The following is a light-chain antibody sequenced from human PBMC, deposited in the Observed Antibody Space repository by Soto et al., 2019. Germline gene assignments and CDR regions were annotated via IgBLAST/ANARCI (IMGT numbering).Light chain of an antibody. J-gene: IGKJ3*01. Sequence: EIVLTQSPATLSLSPGERATLSCRASQSVSSYLAWYQQKPGQAPRLLIYDASNRATGIPARFSGSGSGTDFTLTISSLEPEDFVVYYCQQRSTGRITFGPGTKVDIK. V-gene: IGKV3-11*01. CDR2: DAS. CDR1: QSVSSY. CDR3: QQRSTGRIT.